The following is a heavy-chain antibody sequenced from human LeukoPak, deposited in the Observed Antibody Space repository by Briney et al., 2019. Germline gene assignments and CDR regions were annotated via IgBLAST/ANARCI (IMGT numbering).Heavy chain of an antibody. J-gene: IGHJ6*03. V-gene: IGHV1-58*02. CDR2: IVVGSGNT. CDR3: AADQYGGSYGYYYYYMDV. Sequence: GASVKVSCKASGFTFTSSAMQWVRQARGQRLEWIGWIVVGSGNTNYAQKFQERVTITRDMSTSTAYMELSSLRSEDTAVYYCAADQYGGSYGYYYYYMDVWGKGTTVTVSS. D-gene: IGHD1-26*01. CDR1: GFTFTSSA.